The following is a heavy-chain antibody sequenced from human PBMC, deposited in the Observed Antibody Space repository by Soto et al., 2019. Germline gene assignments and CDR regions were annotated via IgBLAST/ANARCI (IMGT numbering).Heavy chain of an antibody. D-gene: IGHD3-10*01. CDR1: GYSFTTYW. V-gene: IGHV5-10-1*01. Sequence: ESLKISCKGSGYSFTTYWITWVRQMPGKGLEWMGRIDPSGSYTNYSPSFQGHVTISADKSISTAYLQWSSLKASDSAIYYCARRESITMIRGVPYYYYGMDVWGQGTTVTVSS. CDR3: ARRESITMIRGVPYYYYGMDV. CDR2: IDPSGSYT. J-gene: IGHJ6*02.